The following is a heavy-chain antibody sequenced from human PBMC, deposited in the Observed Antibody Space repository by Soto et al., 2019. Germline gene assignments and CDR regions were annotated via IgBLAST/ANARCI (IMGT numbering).Heavy chain of an antibody. V-gene: IGHV3-23*01. CDR2: ISGNGVST. D-gene: IGHD6-6*01. Sequence: GSLRLSCAASVFTFSSYAMSWVRQAPGRGLEWVSIISGNGVSTYYAASVKGRFTISRDNTKNTLYLQMDSLTAEDTAVYYCAKGSEFSNSYTLDFDFWGQGALVTVSS. CDR1: VFTFSSYA. CDR3: AKGSEFSNSYTLDFDF. J-gene: IGHJ4*02.